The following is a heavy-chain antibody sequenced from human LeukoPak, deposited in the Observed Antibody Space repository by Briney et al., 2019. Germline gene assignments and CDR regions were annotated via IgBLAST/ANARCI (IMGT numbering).Heavy chain of an antibody. CDR1: GFTFSSYS. CDR2: ISSSSSYI. J-gene: IGHJ4*02. Sequence: GGSLRLSCAASGFTFSSYSMNWVRQAPGKGLEWVSSISSSSSYIYYADSVKGRFTISRDNAKNSLYLQMNSLRAEGTAVYYCARGGRNSGYDYDYWGQGTLVTVSS. D-gene: IGHD5-12*01. CDR3: ARGGRNSGYDYDY. V-gene: IGHV3-21*01.